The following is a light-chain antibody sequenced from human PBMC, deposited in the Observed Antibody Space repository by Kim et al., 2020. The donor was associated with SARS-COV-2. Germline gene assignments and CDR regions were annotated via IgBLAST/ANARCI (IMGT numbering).Light chain of an antibody. CDR2: WAS. Sequence: ATNQCHSRHSFFYSPNNKNYLSWYQQKPGQPPKLLIYWASTRQSGVPDRFSGSGSGTDFTLTISSLQAEDVAVYYCQQYYSTPFTFGPGTKVDIK. CDR3: QQYYSTPFT. V-gene: IGKV4-1*01. J-gene: IGKJ3*01. CDR1: HSFFYSPNNKNY.